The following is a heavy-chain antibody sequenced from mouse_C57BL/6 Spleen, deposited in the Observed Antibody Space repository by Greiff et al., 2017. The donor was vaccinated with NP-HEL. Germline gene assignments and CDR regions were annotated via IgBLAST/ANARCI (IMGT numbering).Heavy chain of an antibody. CDR3: ARSNGLTYAMDY. CDR2: INPYNGDT. D-gene: IGHD1-2*01. J-gene: IGHJ4*01. Sequence: VHVKQSGPELVKPGDSVKISCKASGYSFTGYFMNWVMQSHGKSLEWIGRINPYNGDTFYNQKFKGKATLTVDKSSSTAHMELRSLTSEDSAVYYCARSNGLTYAMDYWGQGTSVTVSS. V-gene: IGHV1-20*01. CDR1: GYSFTGYF.